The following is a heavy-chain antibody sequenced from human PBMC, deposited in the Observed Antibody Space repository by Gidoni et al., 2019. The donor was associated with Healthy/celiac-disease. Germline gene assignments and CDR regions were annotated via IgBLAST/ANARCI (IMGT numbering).Heavy chain of an antibody. J-gene: IGHJ6*02. CDR2: IKNKTEWGTT. Sequence: EVQLVESGGGLVTPGGSLRLSCAASGFTVSKVWMSWVRQAPGKGLGWVGRIKNKTEWGTTAYAAPVKGRFTISRYYSKNPLYLQMNSLKTEDTAVYYFTKEVGYFDSSGYYYYYGMDVWGQGTTVTVSS. V-gene: IGHV3-15*01. CDR1: GFTVSKVW. CDR3: TKEVGYFDSSGYYYYYGMDV. D-gene: IGHD3-22*01.